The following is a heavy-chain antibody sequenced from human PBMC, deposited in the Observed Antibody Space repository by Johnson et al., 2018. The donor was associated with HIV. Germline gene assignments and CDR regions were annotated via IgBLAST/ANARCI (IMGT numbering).Heavy chain of an antibody. J-gene: IGHJ3*02. D-gene: IGHD6-13*01. CDR3: AKAVGISWYLGAFDS. CDR1: GFTVSSYY. Sequence: VQLVESGGGLVQPGGSLRLSCAASGFTVSSYYMSWVRQAPGKGLEWVSGISWNSGSIGYADSVKGRFTISRDNAKNPLYLQRNSLGAEDTALYSCAKAVGISWYLGAFDSWGKGTMVTVSS. CDR2: ISWNSGSI. V-gene: IGHV3-9*01.